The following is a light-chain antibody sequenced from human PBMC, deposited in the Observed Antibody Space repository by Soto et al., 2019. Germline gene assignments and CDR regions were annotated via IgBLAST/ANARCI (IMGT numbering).Light chain of an antibody. J-gene: IGLJ1*01. V-gene: IGLV2-14*01. Sequence: QSALTQPASVSGSPGQSITIPCTGTSSDIGNYNSVSWYQQHPGKAPKLIIFEVTNRPSGVSDRFSGSKSGNTASLTISGLQADDEVDYYCGSYTTYRPYVFGSGTKLPV. CDR2: EVT. CDR1: SSDIGNYNS. CDR3: GSYTTYRPYV.